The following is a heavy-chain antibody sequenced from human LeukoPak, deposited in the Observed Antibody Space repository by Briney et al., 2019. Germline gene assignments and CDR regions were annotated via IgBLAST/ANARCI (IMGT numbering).Heavy chain of an antibody. D-gene: IGHD6-19*01. CDR1: GFTFSSYW. J-gene: IGHJ5*02. V-gene: IGHV3-7*01. Sequence: GGSLRLSCAASGFTFSSYWMSWVRQAPVKGLEWVANIKQDGSEKNYVDSVKGRFTISRDNAKNSLYLQMNSLRAEDTAVYYCARGLRIAVWAGFDPWGQGTLVTVSS. CDR2: IKQDGSEK. CDR3: ARGLRIAVWAGFDP.